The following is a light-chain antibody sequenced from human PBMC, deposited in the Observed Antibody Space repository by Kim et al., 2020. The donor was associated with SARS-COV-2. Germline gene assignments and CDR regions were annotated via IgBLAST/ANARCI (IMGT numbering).Light chain of an antibody. J-gene: IGLJ1*01. V-gene: IGLV2-8*01. CDR2: EVS. Sequence: QSALTQPPSASGSPGQSVTISCTGTSSDVGGYNYVSWYQQHPGKAPKLMIYEVSKRPSGVPDRFSGSKSGNTASLTVSGLQTEDEADYYCCSFAGSPPYVFGSGTKVTVL. CDR3: CSFAGSPPYV. CDR1: SSDVGGYNY.